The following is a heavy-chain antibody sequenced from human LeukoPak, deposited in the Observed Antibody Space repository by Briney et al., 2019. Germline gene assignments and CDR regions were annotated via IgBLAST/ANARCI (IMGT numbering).Heavy chain of an antibody. D-gene: IGHD3-22*01. Sequence: GGSLRLSCVASGSTFSSYGMHWVRQAPGKGLEWVSGIGGGDGRTYYADSLKGRFTISRDISKTTLYLQINSLTADDTAVYYCAKDSHSGFFDYWGQGTLVTVSS. CDR3: AKDSHSGFFDY. CDR2: IGGGDGRT. J-gene: IGHJ4*02. V-gene: IGHV3-NL1*01. CDR1: GSTFSSYG.